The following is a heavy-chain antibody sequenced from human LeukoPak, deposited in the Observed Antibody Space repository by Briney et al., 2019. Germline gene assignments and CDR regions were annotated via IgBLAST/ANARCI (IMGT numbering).Heavy chain of an antibody. V-gene: IGHV3-7*01. CDR2: IKQDGSEK. CDR1: GFTFSSYW. Sequence: GGSLTLSCAASGFTFSSYWMSWVRQAPGKGLEWVANIKQDGSEKYYVDSVKGRFTISRDNAKNSLYMQKNSLRTEDTAVYYCARDGAAYRPQEAFDIWGQGTMVTVSS. J-gene: IGHJ3*02. CDR3: ARDGAAYRPQEAFDI. D-gene: IGHD1-26*01.